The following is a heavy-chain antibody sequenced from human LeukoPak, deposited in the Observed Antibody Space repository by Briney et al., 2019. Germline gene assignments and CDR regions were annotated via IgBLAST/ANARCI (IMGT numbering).Heavy chain of an antibody. J-gene: IGHJ3*01. CDR3: ARDSAIVGHNDGFDF. CDR1: GFTFSSYG. V-gene: IGHV3-33*01. CDR2: IWYDGSNK. Sequence: GGSLRLSCAASGFTFSSYGMHWVRQAPGKGLEWVAVIWYDGSNKYYADSVKGRFTISRDNSKNTLYLQMNSLRAEDTAVYYCARDSAIVGHNDGFDFWGHGTMVTVSS. D-gene: IGHD5-18*01.